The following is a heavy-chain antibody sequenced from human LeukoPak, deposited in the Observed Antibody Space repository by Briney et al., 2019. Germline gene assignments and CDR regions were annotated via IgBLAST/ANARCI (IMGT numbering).Heavy chain of an antibody. CDR1: GFTFSSYG. Sequence: GRSLRLSCAASGFTFSSYGMHWVRQAPGKGLEWVAVISYDGSNKYYADSVKGRFTISRDNSKNTLYLQMNSLRAEDTAVYYCARDYYGGNPTYYFDYWGQGTLVTVSS. CDR3: ARDYYGGNPTYYFDY. J-gene: IGHJ4*02. V-gene: IGHV3-30*03. D-gene: IGHD4-23*01. CDR2: ISYDGSNK.